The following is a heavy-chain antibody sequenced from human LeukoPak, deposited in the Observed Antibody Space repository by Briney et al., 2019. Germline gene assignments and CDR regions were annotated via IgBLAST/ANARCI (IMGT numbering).Heavy chain of an antibody. D-gene: IGHD3-10*01. J-gene: IGHJ3*02. CDR1: GFTFSSYS. Sequence: QPGGSLRLSCAASGFTFSSYSMNWVRQAPGKGLEWVSYISSSSSTIYYADSVKGRFTISRDNAKNSLYLQMNSLRAEDTAVYYCARDPDYYGSGDAFDIWGQGTMVTASS. CDR3: ARDPDYYGSGDAFDI. CDR2: ISSSSSTI. V-gene: IGHV3-48*01.